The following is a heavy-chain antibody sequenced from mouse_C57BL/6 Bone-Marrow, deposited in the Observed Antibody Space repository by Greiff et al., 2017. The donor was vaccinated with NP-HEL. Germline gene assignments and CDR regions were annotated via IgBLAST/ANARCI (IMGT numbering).Heavy chain of an antibody. CDR1: GYTFTDYY. CDR3: ARVNYDGYYRY. J-gene: IGHJ2*01. CDR2: INPYNGGT. V-gene: IGHV1-19*01. Sequence: EVQLQQSGPVLVKPGASVKMSCKASGYTFTDYYMNWVKQSHGKSLEWIGVINPYNGGTSYNQKFKGKATLTVDKSSSTAYMERNSLTSEDSAVYYCARVNYDGYYRYWGQGTTLTVSS. D-gene: IGHD2-3*01.